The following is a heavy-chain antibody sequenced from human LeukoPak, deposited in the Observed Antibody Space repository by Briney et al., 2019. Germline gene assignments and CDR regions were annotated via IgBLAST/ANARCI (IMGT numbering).Heavy chain of an antibody. V-gene: IGHV4-4*07. J-gene: IGHJ4*02. D-gene: IGHD5-12*01. CDR2: IYPSGST. CDR1: GGSTNTYC. Sequence: SETLSLTCTVSGGSTNTYCWSWIRQHAEKGLEWIGRIYPSGSTYYNPSLKSRVTISIDKSKNQFSLRLTSVTAADTAVYYCARDRSGYSEYYFDYWGQGSLVTVS. CDR3: ARDRSGYSEYYFDY.